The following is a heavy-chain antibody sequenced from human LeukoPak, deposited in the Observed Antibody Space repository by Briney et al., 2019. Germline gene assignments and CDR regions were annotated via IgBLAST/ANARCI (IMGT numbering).Heavy chain of an antibody. CDR3: VREPGPGYFDY. V-gene: IGHV3-30-3*01. D-gene: IGHD6-13*01. J-gene: IGHJ4*02. CDR1: GFTFSSYA. CDR2: ILQDGSER. Sequence: GGSLRLSCAASGFTFSSYAMHWVRQAPGKGLEWVAVILQDGSERHYIDSVKGRFTISRDNSRNTLYLEMNSLRAGDTAVYYCVREPGPGYFDYWGRGTLVTVSS.